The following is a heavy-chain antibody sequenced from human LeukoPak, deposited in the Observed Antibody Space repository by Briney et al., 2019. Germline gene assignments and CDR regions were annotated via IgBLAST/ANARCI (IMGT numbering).Heavy chain of an antibody. Sequence: GGSLRLSCAASGFTFSSYAMHWVRQAPGKGLEWVAVISYDGSNKYYADSVKGRFTISRDNSKNTLYLQMNSLRAEDTAVYYCAGGGGRAFDIWGQGTMVTVSS. D-gene: IGHD3-16*01. CDR1: GFTFSSYA. CDR3: AGGGGRAFDI. V-gene: IGHV3-30*04. J-gene: IGHJ3*02. CDR2: ISYDGSNK.